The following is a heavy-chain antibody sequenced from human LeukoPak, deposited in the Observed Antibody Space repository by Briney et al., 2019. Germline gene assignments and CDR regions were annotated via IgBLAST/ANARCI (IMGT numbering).Heavy chain of an antibody. V-gene: IGHV3-30-3*01. CDR1: GFTFSSYA. J-gene: IGHJ4*02. D-gene: IGHD1-26*01. CDR3: ARDTKRGSAVGY. CDR2: ISYDGSNK. Sequence: GRSLRLSCAASGFTFSSYAMHWVRQAPGKGLEWVAVISYDGSNKYYADSVKGRFTISRDNSKNTLYLQMNSLRAVDTAVYYCARDTKRGSAVGYWGQGTLVTVSS.